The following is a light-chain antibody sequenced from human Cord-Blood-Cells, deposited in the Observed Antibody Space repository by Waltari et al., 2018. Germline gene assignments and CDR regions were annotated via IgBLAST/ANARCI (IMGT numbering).Light chain of an antibody. CDR2: AAS. CDR1: QSISSY. Sequence: DIQMTHSPSSLSASVGDRVTIPCRASQSISSYLNWYQQQPGKAPKLLIYAASSLQSGVPSRFSGSGSGTDFTLTISSLQPEDFATYYCQQSYSTPPWTFGQGTKVEIK. V-gene: IGKV1-39*01. CDR3: QQSYSTPPWT. J-gene: IGKJ1*01.